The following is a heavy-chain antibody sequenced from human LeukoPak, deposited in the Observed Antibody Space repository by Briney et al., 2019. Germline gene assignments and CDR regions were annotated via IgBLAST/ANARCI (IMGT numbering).Heavy chain of an antibody. D-gene: IGHD4-17*01. CDR1: GYTFTGYY. J-gene: IGHJ4*02. Sequence: GASVKVSCKASGYTFTGYYMHWVRQAPGQGLEWMGWINPNSGGTNYAQKFQGRVTMTRDRSISTAYMELSRLRSDDTAVYYCARVVPAAVDYVAQILYFDYWGQGTRSPSPQ. V-gene: IGHV1-2*02. CDR2: INPNSGGT. CDR3: ARVVPAAVDYVAQILYFDY.